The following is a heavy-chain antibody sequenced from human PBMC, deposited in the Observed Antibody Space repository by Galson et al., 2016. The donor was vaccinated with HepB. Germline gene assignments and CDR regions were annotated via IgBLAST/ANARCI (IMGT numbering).Heavy chain of an antibody. V-gene: IGHV4-4*02. J-gene: IGHJ6*02. CDR2: IYHSESA. CDR1: GGSISSSFW. CDR3: ARRGIFGVVGGSDV. Sequence: ETLSLTCAVSGGSISSSFWWSWVRQPPGKGPEWIGEIYHSESANYESSLKSRVTISLDKSKNQFSLKLSSVTAADTAVYYCARRGIFGVVGGSDVWGQGTTVAVSS. D-gene: IGHD3-3*01.